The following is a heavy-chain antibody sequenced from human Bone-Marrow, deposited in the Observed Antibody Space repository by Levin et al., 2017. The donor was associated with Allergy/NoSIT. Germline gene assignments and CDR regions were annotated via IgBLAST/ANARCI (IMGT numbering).Heavy chain of an antibody. Sequence: PGGSLRLSCGASGFTFSSNAMSWVRQAPGKGLEWVSAISDSGGKTYYADSLKGRFTISRDNSKNTLYLQMNSLRADDTAVYYCAKDGPGGGYAGYEYIPFDYWGQGTLVTVSS. CDR1: GFTFSSNA. D-gene: IGHD5-12*01. V-gene: IGHV3-23*01. CDR2: ISDSGGKT. CDR3: AKDGPGGGYAGYEYIPFDY. J-gene: IGHJ4*02.